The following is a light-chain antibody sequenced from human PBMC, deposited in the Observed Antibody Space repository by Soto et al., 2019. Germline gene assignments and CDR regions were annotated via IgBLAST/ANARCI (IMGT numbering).Light chain of an antibody. J-gene: IGLJ3*02. V-gene: IGLV3-21*02. CDR3: QVWDSYSYQGV. CDR1: NIGSKT. Sequence: SYELTQPPAVSVAPGQTARITCGGNNIGSKTVHWYQQKPGQAPVLVVYDDSDRPSGIPDRFSGSNSGNTATLTISRVEVGDEADYYCQVWDSYSYQGVFGGGTKLTVL. CDR2: DDS.